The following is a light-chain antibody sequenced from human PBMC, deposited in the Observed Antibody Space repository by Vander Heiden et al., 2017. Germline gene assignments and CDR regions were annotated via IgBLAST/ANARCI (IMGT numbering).Light chain of an antibody. CDR2: GKN. V-gene: IGLV3-19*01. CDR3: NSRDSSGNHLV. CDR1: SLRSYY. Sequence: TVRITCQGDSLRSYYASWYQQKPGQAPVLVIYGKNNRPSGIRDRFSGSSSGNTASLTITGAQAEDEADYYCNSRDSSGNHLVFGGGTKLTVL. J-gene: IGLJ2*01.